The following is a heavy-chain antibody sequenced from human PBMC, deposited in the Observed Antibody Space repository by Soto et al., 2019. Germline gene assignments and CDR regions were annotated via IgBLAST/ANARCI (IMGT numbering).Heavy chain of an antibody. V-gene: IGHV3-33*01. CDR1: GFTFSSYG. D-gene: IGHD3-9*01. CDR3: AREFSPTELRYFDWLPTRYYYYYGMDA. J-gene: IGHJ6*02. CDR2: IWYDGSNK. Sequence: PGGSLRLSCAASGFTFSSYGMHWVRQAPGKGLEWVAVIWYDGSNKYYADSVKGRFTISRDNSKNTLYLQMNSLRAEDTAVYYCAREFSPTELRYFDWLPTRYYYYYGMDAWGQGTTVTVSS.